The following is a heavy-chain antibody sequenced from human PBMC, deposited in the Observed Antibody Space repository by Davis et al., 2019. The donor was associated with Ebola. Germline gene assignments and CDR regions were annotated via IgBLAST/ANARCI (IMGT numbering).Heavy chain of an antibody. V-gene: IGHV3-21*01. D-gene: IGHD3-3*01. Sequence: GGSLRLSCAASGFTFSDFSMSWVRQAPGKGLEWVSSISSSSSYIYYADSVKGRFTISRDNAKNSLYLQMNSLRAEDTAVYYCARHNFWNNNYFDYWGQGTLVTVSS. CDR2: ISSSSSYI. J-gene: IGHJ4*02. CDR1: GFTFSDFS. CDR3: ARHNFWNNNYFDY.